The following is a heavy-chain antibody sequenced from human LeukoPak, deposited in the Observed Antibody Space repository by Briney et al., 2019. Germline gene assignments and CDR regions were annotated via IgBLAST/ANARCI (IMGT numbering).Heavy chain of an antibody. CDR3: ERGRYCSSTSCYENWFDP. V-gene: IGHV1-69*05. J-gene: IGHJ5*02. D-gene: IGHD2-2*01. Sequence: ASVKVSCKASGGTFSSYAISWVRQAPGQGLEWMGRIIPIFGTANYAQKFQGRVTITTDEFTSTAYMELSSLRSEDTAVYYCERGRYCSSTSCYENWFDPWGQGTLVTVSS. CDR2: IIPIFGTA. CDR1: GGTFSSYA.